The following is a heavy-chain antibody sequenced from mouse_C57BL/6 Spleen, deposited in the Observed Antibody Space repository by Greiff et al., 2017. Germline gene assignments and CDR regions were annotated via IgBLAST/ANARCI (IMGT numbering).Heavy chain of an antibody. CDR3: TRTGRSNYQAWFAD. CDR2: IDPETGGT. J-gene: IGHJ3*01. Sequence: QVQLQQSGAELVRPGASVTLSCKASGYTFTDYEMHWVKQTPVHGLEWIGAIDPETGGTAYNQKFKGKAILTADKSSSTAYMELRSLTSEDSAVYYCTRTGRSNYQAWFADWGQGTLVTVSA. V-gene: IGHV1-15*01. CDR1: GYTFTDYE. D-gene: IGHD2-5*01.